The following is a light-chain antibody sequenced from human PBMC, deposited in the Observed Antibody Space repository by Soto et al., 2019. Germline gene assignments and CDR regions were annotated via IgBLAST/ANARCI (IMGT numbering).Light chain of an antibody. Sequence: EIVLTQSAATLSLSPGERATLSCRASQSVSSLLAWYRQKPGQAPRLLIYDASSRATGIPDRFSGSGSGTDFTLTISRLEPEDFAVYYCQQYGSSPITFGQGTRLEIK. J-gene: IGKJ5*01. V-gene: IGKV3-20*01. CDR3: QQYGSSPIT. CDR1: QSVSSL. CDR2: DAS.